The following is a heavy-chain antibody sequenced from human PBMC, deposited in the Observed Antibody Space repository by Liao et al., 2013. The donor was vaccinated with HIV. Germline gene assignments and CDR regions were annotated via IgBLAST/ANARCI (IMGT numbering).Heavy chain of an antibody. V-gene: IGHV4-61*02. CDR2: IYTSGST. CDR1: GGSISSGSYY. D-gene: IGHD6-19*01. J-gene: IGHJ4*02. CDR3: ASEVAVAGSLMHFDY. Sequence: QVQLQESGPGLVKPSQTLSLTCTVSGGSISSGSYYWSWIRQPAGKGLEWIGRIYTSGSTNYNPSLKSRVTISVDTSRNQFSLKLSSVTAADTAVYYCASEVAVAGSLMHFDYWGQGTLVTVSS.